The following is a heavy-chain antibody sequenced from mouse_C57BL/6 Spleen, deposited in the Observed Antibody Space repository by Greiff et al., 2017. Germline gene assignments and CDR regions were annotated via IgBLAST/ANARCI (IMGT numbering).Heavy chain of an antibody. V-gene: IGHV1-72*01. CDR3: ARSVSYGNLYWYFDV. CDR2: IVPNSGGT. J-gene: IGHJ1*03. D-gene: IGHD2-1*01. Sequence: QVQLQQPGAELVKPGASVKLSCKASGYTFTSYWMHWVKQRPGRGLEWIGRIVPNSGGTKYNEKFKSKATLTVDKPSSTAYMRLSSLTSEDSAVYYCARSVSYGNLYWYFDVWGTGTTVTVSS. CDR1: GYTFTSYW.